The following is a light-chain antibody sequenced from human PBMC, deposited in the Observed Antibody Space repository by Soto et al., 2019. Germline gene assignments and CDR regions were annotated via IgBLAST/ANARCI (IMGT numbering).Light chain of an antibody. J-gene: IGKJ1*01. CDR1: QSVSSY. Sequence: EIVLTQSPATLSLSPXERATLSCGASQSVSSYLAWYQQKPGQAPRLLIYDASNRATGIPARFSGGGSGTDFTLTISSLQSEDFAVYYCQQYDNWPWTFGQGTKVDI. CDR3: QQYDNWPWT. V-gene: IGKV3-11*01. CDR2: DAS.